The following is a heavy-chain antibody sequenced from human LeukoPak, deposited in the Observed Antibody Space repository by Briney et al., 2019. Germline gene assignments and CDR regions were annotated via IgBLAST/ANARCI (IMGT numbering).Heavy chain of an antibody. D-gene: IGHD6-6*01. V-gene: IGHV1-69*05. CDR2: IIPIFGTA. J-gene: IGHJ4*02. CDR3: ARDLGYSSSSRGGY. CDR1: GGTFSSYA. Sequence: GASVKVSCKASGGTFSSYAISWVRQAPGQGLEWMGGIIPIFGTANYAQKLQGRVTVTTDTSTSTAYMELRSLRSDDTAVYYCARDLGYSSSSRGGYWGQGTLVTVSS.